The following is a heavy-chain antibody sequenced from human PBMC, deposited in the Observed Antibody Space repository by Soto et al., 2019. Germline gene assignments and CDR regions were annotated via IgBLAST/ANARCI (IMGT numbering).Heavy chain of an antibody. J-gene: IGHJ4*02. V-gene: IGHV3-23*01. CDR2: ITGTGGDA. CDR3: ARGSTDSYPGSRIFDF. D-gene: IGHD3-10*01. CDR1: GLTFGSRA. Sequence: GGSLRLSCVASGLTFGSRAMTWVRQAPGEGLQWVSTITGTGGDAEYADSVRGRFVISRDNSKKTLYLQMSSLTAEDSAMYYCARGSTDSYPGSRIFDFWGRGTLVTVSS.